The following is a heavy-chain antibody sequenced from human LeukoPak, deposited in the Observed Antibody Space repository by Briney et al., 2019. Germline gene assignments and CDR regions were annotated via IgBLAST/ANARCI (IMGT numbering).Heavy chain of an antibody. CDR2: INPSGGST. Sequence: GASVKVSCKASGYTFTSYYMHWGRHAPGQGLEWRGIINPSGGSTSYAQKFQGRVTMTRDTSTSTVYMELSSLRSEDTAVYYCAREAVEYCSGGSCSNWFDPWGQGTLVTVSS. D-gene: IGHD2-15*01. J-gene: IGHJ5*02. V-gene: IGHV1-46*01. CDR3: AREAVEYCSGGSCSNWFDP. CDR1: GYTFTSYY.